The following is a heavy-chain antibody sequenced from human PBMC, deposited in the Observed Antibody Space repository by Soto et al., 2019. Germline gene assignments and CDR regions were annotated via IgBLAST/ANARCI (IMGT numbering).Heavy chain of an antibody. CDR1: GFTFSSYA. Sequence: GGSLRLSCAASGFTFSSYAMTWVRQAPGKGLEWVTGIGGSGVSTYFADDVRGRFTVSRDNSKNTMYLHMNSLRAEDTARYYCAKLFYDFWSGSGYGMDVWGQGTTVTVSS. CDR2: IGGSGVST. V-gene: IGHV3-23*01. J-gene: IGHJ6*02. CDR3: AKLFYDFWSGSGYGMDV. D-gene: IGHD3-3*01.